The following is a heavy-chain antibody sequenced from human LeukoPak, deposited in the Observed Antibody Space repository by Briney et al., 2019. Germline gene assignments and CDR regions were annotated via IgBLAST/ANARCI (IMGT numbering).Heavy chain of an antibody. CDR1: GGSTSNSF. D-gene: IGHD2-15*01. J-gene: IGHJ4*02. CDR3: ARAPSGCGGTCAFDY. V-gene: IGHV4-4*07. CDR2: IYTDVST. Sequence: SETLSLTCTVSGGSTSNSFWSWIRQPAGKGLEWIWRIYTDVSTNSNPSPRSRLTMSLDTSKNQFSLKLTSVTAADTAVYFCARAPSGCGGTCAFDYWGQGTLVTVSS.